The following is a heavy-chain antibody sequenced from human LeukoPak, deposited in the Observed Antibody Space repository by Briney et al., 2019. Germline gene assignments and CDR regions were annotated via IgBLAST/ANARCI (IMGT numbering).Heavy chain of an antibody. D-gene: IGHD3-16*01. CDR3: ARDRSVRRLSPPLNYFDY. J-gene: IGHJ4*02. CDR1: GFPFRTYC. CDR2: IKQDGSEK. Sequence: GSLRFSCVASGFPFRTYCMNWVRQAPGKGLEWVANIKQDGSEKYYVDSVKGRFTISRDNAKNSLYLQMNSLRAEDTAVYYCARDRSVRRLSPPLNYFDYWGQGTLVTVSS. V-gene: IGHV3-7*01.